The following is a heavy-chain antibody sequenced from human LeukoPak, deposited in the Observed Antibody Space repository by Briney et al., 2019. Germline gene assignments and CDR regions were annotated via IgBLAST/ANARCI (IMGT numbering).Heavy chain of an antibody. CDR1: GGSISSSSYY. J-gene: IGHJ4*02. D-gene: IGHD1-26*01. CDR3: ARVRRGGSYYVWDY. CDR2: IYYSGST. V-gene: IGHV4-39*07. Sequence: SETLSLTCTVSGGSISSSSYYWGWIRQPPGKGLEWIGSIYYSGSTYYNPSLKSRVTISVDTSKNQFSLRMSSMTAADTAVYYCARVRRGGSYYVWDYWGQGTLVTVSS.